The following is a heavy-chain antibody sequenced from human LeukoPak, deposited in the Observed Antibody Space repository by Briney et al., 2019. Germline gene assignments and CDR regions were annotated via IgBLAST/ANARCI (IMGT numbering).Heavy chain of an antibody. CDR3: ARAIIAVAGRSGFDY. V-gene: IGHV4-34*01. J-gene: IGHJ4*02. CDR2: VNHSGRT. CDR1: GGSFSDYY. Sequence: SETLSLTCAVYGGSFSDYYWSWVRQPPGKGLEGIGEVNHSGRTNYNPSLKSRVTISVDTSKNQFSLKLSSVTAADTAVYYCARAIIAVAGRSGFDYWGQGTLVTVSS. D-gene: IGHD6-19*01.